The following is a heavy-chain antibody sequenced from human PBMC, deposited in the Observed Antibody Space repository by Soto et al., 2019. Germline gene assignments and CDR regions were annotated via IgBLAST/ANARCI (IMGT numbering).Heavy chain of an antibody. CDR3: ARLRTYYDSSGSIVY. Sequence: ASVKVSCKSSGYTFTGYFMHWVRQAPGQGLEWMGWINPNSGDTKYAQKFQGRVTMTRDMSISTAYMELRRLTSDDTAVYYCARLRTYYDSSGSIVYWGQGTLVTVSS. CDR1: GYTFTGYF. J-gene: IGHJ4*02. CDR2: INPNSGDT. D-gene: IGHD3-22*01. V-gene: IGHV1-2*02.